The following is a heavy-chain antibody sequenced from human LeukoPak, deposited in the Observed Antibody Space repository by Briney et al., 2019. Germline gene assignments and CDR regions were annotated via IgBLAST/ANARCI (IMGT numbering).Heavy chain of an antibody. Sequence: PGQSLRLSCAASGFTFSSIAMHWVRQAPGKGVEWVAVISNDGSTTYYADSVKGRFTISRDNSKNTLYLQMNSPRAEDTALYHCARDRYKTGPDYWGQGTLVTVSS. D-gene: IGHD1-14*01. CDR1: GFTFSSIA. CDR3: ARDRYKTGPDY. CDR2: ISNDGSTT. J-gene: IGHJ4*02. V-gene: IGHV3-30-3*01.